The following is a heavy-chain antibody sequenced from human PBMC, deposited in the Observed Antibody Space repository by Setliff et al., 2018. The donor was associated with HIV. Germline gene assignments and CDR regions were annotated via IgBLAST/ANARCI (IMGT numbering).Heavy chain of an antibody. J-gene: IGHJ5*02. V-gene: IGHV4-59*12. CDR2: IYFTGSS. CDR3: ARDGARDGYNLDS. D-gene: IGHD6-25*01. Sequence: PSETLSLTCTVSGGSISTYYWSWIRQPPGKGLEWIGSIYFTGSSDNNPSLKSRVTLSVDTSKNQFSLTLTSVTAADTAVYYCARDGARDGYNLDSWGQGTLVTVSS. CDR1: GGSISTYY.